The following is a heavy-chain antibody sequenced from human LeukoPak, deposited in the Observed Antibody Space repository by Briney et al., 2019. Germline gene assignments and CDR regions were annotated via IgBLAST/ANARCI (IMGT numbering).Heavy chain of an antibody. Sequence: RLSCXASGFTFSSYGMHWVRQAPGKGLEWVAVISYDGSNKYYAASVKGRFTLSRDNSKNTLYLQMNSLRAEDTAVYSCAKCLSDILTGSFWYYXYGXXVW. CDR1: GFTFSSYG. D-gene: IGHD3-9*01. CDR2: ISYDGSNK. V-gene: IGHV3-30*18. J-gene: IGHJ6*01. CDR3: AKCLSDILTGSFWYYXYGXXV.